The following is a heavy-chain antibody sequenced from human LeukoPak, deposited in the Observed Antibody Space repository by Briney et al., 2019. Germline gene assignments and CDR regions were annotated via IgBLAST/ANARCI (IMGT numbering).Heavy chain of an antibody. J-gene: IGHJ1*01. CDR3: AKPTSLKYSSSWYVEYFQH. CDR2: ISGSGGST. D-gene: IGHD6-13*01. CDR1: GFTFSSYA. V-gene: IGHV3-23*01. Sequence: PGGSLRLSCAASGFTFSSYAMSWVRQAPGKGLEWVSAISGSGGSTYYADSVKGRFTISRDNSKNTLYLQMNSLRAEDTAVYYCAKPTSLKYSSSWYVEYFQHWGQGTLVTVSS.